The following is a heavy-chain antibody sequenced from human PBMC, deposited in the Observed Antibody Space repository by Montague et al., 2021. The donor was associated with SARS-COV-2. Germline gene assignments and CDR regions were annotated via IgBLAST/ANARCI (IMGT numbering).Heavy chain of an antibody. J-gene: IGHJ5*02. V-gene: IGHV4-31*03. CDR2: IYYSGST. CDR3: ARATRSIVVLNWFDP. D-gene: IGHD3-22*01. Sequence: TLSLTCTVSGGSIGSGGYYWSWIRQHPGKGLEWIGYIYYSGSTXYNPSLKSRVTISVDTSKNQFSLKLSSVTAADTAVYYCARATRSIVVLNWFDPWGQGTLVTVSS. CDR1: GGSIGSGGYY.